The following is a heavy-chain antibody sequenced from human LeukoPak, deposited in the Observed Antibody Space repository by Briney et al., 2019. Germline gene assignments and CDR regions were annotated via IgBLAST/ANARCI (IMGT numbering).Heavy chain of an antibody. CDR1: GYTFTSYD. CDR2: MNPNSGNT. D-gene: IGHD2-15*01. V-gene: IGHV1-8*01. CDR3: AREVGLNNWFDP. J-gene: IGHJ5*02. Sequence: ASVKVSCKASGYTFTSYDINWVRQATGQGLEWMGWMNPNSGNTGYAQKFQGRVTMTRNTSISTAYMELSSLRSEDTAVYYCAREVGLNNWFDPWGQGTLVTVSS.